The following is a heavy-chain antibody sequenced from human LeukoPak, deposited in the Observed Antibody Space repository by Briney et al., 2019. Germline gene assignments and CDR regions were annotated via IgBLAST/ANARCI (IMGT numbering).Heavy chain of an antibody. CDR3: ARGLFGVINPTDY. CDR2: ISSSGTYL. CDR1: GFTFSNYA. V-gene: IGHV3-21*01. J-gene: IGHJ4*02. D-gene: IGHD3-3*01. Sequence: GGSLRLSCAASGFTFSNYAMHWVRQAPGKGLEWVSSISSSGTYLYYADSVKGRFTNSRDNAKDSLYLQMNSLRVEDTAVYFCARGLFGVINPTDYWGQGTLVTVSS.